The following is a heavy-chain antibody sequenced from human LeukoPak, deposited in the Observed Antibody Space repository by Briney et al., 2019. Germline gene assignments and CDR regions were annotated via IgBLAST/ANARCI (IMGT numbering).Heavy chain of an antibody. V-gene: IGHV1-2*06. CDR2: INPNSGDT. J-gene: IGHJ1*01. CDR3: ARGYSSSSPQRYFQH. D-gene: IGHD6-6*01. Sequence: ASVKVSCKASGYTFTGYYMHWARHAPGQGLEWMGRINPNSGDTNYAQKFQGRVTMTRDTSISTAYMELSRLRSDDTAVYYCARGYSSSSPQRYFQHWGQGTLVTVSS. CDR1: GYTFTGYY.